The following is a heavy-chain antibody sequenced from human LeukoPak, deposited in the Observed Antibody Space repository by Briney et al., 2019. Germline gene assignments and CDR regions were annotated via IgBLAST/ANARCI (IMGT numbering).Heavy chain of an antibody. CDR1: GDSIRGGNYY. Sequence: SETLSLTCIVSGDSIRGGNYYWTWIRQHPGKGLEWIGYIYYSGGTRFNPSLRSRVSMSLDTSKNQFSLRLTSVTVADTAVYYCARPYNNYYFDYWGQGILVTVFS. J-gene: IGHJ4*02. CDR3: ARPYNNYYFDY. V-gene: IGHV4-31*03. D-gene: IGHD4-11*01. CDR2: IYYSGGT.